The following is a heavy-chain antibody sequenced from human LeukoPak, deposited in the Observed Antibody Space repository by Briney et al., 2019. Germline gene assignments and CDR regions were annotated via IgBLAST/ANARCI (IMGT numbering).Heavy chain of an antibody. J-gene: IGHJ5*02. Sequence: PSETLSLTCTVSGGSISSSSYYWGWIRQPPGKGLEWIGSIYYSGSTYYNPSLKSRVTISVDTSKNQFSLKLSSVTAADTAVYYCARGKDGAIRHRKSAGFDPWGQGTLVTVSS. CDR2: IYYSGST. V-gene: IGHV4-39*01. D-gene: IGHD5-24*01. CDR3: ARGKDGAIRHRKSAGFDP. CDR1: GGSISSSSYY.